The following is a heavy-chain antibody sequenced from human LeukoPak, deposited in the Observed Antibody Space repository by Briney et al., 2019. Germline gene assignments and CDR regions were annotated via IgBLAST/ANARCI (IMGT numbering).Heavy chain of an antibody. J-gene: IGHJ4*02. Sequence: GGSLRLSCAASGFTFSDYYMGWIRQAPGKGLEWVSYISSSGSTIYYADSVKGRFTISRDNAKNSLYLQMNSLRAEDTAVYYCAKQYYDILTGYRYFDYWGQGTLVTVSS. CDR2: ISSSGSTI. D-gene: IGHD3-9*01. CDR3: AKQYYDILTGYRYFDY. V-gene: IGHV3-11*01. CDR1: GFTFSDYY.